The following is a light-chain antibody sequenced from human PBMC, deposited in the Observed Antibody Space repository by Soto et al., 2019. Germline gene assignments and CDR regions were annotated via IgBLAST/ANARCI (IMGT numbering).Light chain of an antibody. CDR1: QSISTF. CDR3: QQSYSAPLT. Sequence: DIQMTQSPSSLSASVGDRVTITCRASQSISTFLNWYQQKPGKAPELLIHAASSLQSGVPSRFSGSRSGTDFTLTISSLQPEDFATYYCQQSYSAPLTFGGGTKVEIK. V-gene: IGKV1-39*01. J-gene: IGKJ4*01. CDR2: AAS.